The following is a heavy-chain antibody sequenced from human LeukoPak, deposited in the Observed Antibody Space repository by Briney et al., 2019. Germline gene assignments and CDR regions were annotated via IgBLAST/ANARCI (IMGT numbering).Heavy chain of an antibody. CDR2: IKEDGSEK. Sequence: GGSLRLSCAASGLNFSSRWMNWVRQAPGQGLEWVASIKEDGSEKHYVDPVKGRFTISRDNSKNTLYLQMNSLRAEDTAVYYCARDERSYDGSGRLIAEYFQHWGQGTLVTVSS. CDR1: GLNFSSRW. J-gene: IGHJ1*01. CDR3: ARDERSYDGSGRLIAEYFQH. D-gene: IGHD3-22*01. V-gene: IGHV3-7*03.